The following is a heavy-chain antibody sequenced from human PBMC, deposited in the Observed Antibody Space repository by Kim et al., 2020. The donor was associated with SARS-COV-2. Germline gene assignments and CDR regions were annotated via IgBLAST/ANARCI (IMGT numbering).Heavy chain of an antibody. D-gene: IGHD1-26*01. V-gene: IGHV3-23*01. CDR3: ATDSGSYYAGLRETEDY. CDR1: GFTFSSYA. CDR2: ISGSGGST. Sequence: GGSLRLSCAASGFTFSSYAMSWVRQAPGKGLEWVSAISGSGGSTYYADSVKGRFTISRDNSKNTLYLQMNSLRAEDTAVYYCATDSGSYYAGLRETEDYWGQGTLVTVSS. J-gene: IGHJ4*02.